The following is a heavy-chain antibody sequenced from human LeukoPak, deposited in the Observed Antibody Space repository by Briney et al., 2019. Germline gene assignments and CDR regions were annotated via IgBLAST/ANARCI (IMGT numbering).Heavy chain of an antibody. V-gene: IGHV1-2*02. J-gene: IGHJ6*04. D-gene: IGHD4-17*01. Sequence: GASVKVSCKASGYTFTDYYIHWVRQAPGQGLEWMGRITPNSGGTIYAQTFQGRCTMTRDTSISTAYMELSRLRSDDTAVYYCASLTVTTQRDVWGKGTTVTVSS. CDR2: ITPNSGGT. CDR3: ASLTVTTQRDV. CDR1: GYTFTDYY.